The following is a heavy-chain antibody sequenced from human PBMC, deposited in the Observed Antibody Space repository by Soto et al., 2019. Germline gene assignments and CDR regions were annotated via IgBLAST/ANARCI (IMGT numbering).Heavy chain of an antibody. J-gene: IGHJ4*02. CDR1: GYSFTIYW. V-gene: IGHV5-51*01. CDR3: AKTRVVGGSTYFDS. D-gene: IGHD2-2*01. Sequence: PGESLKISCKASGYSFTIYWIGWVRQMSGKGLEWMGIIHPGDSDIRYSPSFQGQVTISADKSISTAYPQWSSLKASDTAIYYCAKTRVVGGSTYFDSWGQGTRVTVSS. CDR2: IHPGDSDI.